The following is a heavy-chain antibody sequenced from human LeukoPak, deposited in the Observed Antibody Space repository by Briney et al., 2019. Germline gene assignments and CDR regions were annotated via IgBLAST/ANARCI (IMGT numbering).Heavy chain of an antibody. V-gene: IGHV4-4*07. Sequence: SETLSLTCTVSGGSLSSYYWRWIRQPAGKGLEWIGLIYTSGSTNHNPSLTSRVTMSVDTSKNQFSLKLSSVTTADTAVYYCARGPNFPPEGFDYWGQGTLVTVSS. CDR1: GGSLSSYY. J-gene: IGHJ4*02. D-gene: IGHD5-24*01. CDR2: IYTSGST. CDR3: ARGPNFPPEGFDY.